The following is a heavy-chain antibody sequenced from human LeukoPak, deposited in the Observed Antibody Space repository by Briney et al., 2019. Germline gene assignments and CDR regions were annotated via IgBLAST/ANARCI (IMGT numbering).Heavy chain of an antibody. CDR2: ISSSGSTI. CDR1: GFTFSSYE. J-gene: IGHJ5*02. Sequence: GGSLRLSCAASGFTFSSYEMNWVRQAPGKGLEWVSYISSSGSTIYYADSVKGRFTISRDNSKNTLYLQMNSLRAEDTAVYYCAHPTEYSSSWYGNWFDPWGQGTLVTVSS. CDR3: AHPTEYSSSWYGNWFDP. V-gene: IGHV3-48*03. D-gene: IGHD6-13*01.